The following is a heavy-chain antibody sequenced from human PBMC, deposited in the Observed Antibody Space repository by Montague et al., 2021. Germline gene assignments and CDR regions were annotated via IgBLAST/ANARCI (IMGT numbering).Heavy chain of an antibody. J-gene: IGHJ5*02. CDR2: IYYNGTT. CDR3: ARSLYCRGSSCYSGFDP. V-gene: IGHV4-39*01. Sequence: SETLSLTCTVSGGSISSASYCWGWIRQPPGKGLEFIGVIYYNGTTYHNPSLKSRVTVSMDTSKNQFSLKLSSVTAADTAVYYCARSLYCRGSSCYSGFDPWGQGTLVTASS. CDR1: GGSISSASYC. D-gene: IGHD2-15*01.